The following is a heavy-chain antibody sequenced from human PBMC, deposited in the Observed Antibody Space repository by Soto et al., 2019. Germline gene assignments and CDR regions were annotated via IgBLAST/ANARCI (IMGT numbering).Heavy chain of an antibody. J-gene: IGHJ3*02. Sequence: QVQLQESGPGRVKPSQTLSLTCTVSGGSISSGDYYWSWIRQPPGKGLEWIGYIYYSGSTYYNPSLKSRVTISVDTSKNQFSLKLSSVTAADAAVYYCARGVVGATGDDAFDIWGQGTMVTVSS. V-gene: IGHV4-30-4*01. CDR1: GGSISSGDYY. CDR3: ARGVVGATGDDAFDI. D-gene: IGHD1-26*01. CDR2: IYYSGST.